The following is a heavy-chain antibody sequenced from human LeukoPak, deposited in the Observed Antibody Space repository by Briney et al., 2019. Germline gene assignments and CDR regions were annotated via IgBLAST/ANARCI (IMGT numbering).Heavy chain of an antibody. D-gene: IGHD6-13*01. V-gene: IGHV1-18*01. CDR1: GYKFTSFG. CDR2: ISGYNGNT. CDR3: ARDSPYSSSSLGFDF. J-gene: IGHJ4*02. Sequence: ASVKVSCKASGYKFTSFGVSWVRQAPGQGLQGRGGISGYNGNTNFAQKFQGRVTMTTDTSTSTAYMELRSLRSDDTAVYYCARDSPYSSSSLGFDFWGQGTLVTVSS.